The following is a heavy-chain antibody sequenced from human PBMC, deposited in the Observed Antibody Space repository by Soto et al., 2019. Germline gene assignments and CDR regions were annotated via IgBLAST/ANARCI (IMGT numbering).Heavy chain of an antibody. D-gene: IGHD3-9*01. CDR1: VGSFPGYY. Sequence: QLQLQQWGPGRLRPSEPLSPPCAAYVGSFPGYYWGGFRKPPGKGWGGIGEISYSGSTIYNPSLKSRITISVDTSRHQFSLKLGSVAAADTAVYYCARGDILTGSVINWFDPWGQGTLVTVSS. CDR3: ARGDILTGSVINWFDP. V-gene: IGHV4-34*01. J-gene: IGHJ5*02. CDR2: ISYSGST.